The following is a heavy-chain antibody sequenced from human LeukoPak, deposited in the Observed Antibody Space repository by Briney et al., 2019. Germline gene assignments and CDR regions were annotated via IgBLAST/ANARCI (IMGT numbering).Heavy chain of an antibody. CDR2: IYPGDSDT. Sequence: PGESLKISCKGSGYSFTSYWIGWVRQMPGKGLEWMGIIYPGDSDTRYSPSFQGQVTISADKSISTAYLQWSSLKASDTAMYYCARFSYYYDSSGLRPVQGFDYWGQGTLVTVSS. J-gene: IGHJ4*02. CDR1: GYSFTSYW. V-gene: IGHV5-51*01. CDR3: ARFSYYYDSSGLRPVQGFDY. D-gene: IGHD3-22*01.